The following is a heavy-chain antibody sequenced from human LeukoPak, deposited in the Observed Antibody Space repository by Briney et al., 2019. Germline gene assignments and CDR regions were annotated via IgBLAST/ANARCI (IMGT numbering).Heavy chain of an antibody. CDR3: ARETNDSGGNYGLDV. V-gene: IGHV4-4*07. Sequence: SETLSLTCSLSGGSISSYYWNWIRQPAGKGLEWIGRIHISGSTDYNPSLNSRVTMSVDTSRDQFSLKLSSVTAADTAVYYCARETNDSGGNYGLDVWGQGTTVTVSS. CDR1: GGSISSYY. CDR2: IHISGST. J-gene: IGHJ6*02. D-gene: IGHD3-22*01.